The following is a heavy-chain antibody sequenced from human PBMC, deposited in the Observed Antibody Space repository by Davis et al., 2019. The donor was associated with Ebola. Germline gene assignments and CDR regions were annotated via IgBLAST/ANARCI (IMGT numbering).Heavy chain of an antibody. J-gene: IGHJ4*02. CDR2: IHYSGST. Sequence: SETLSLTCTVSAASISSSSYYWGWIRQPPGKGLEWIGSIHYSGSTYYNSSLKSRATIFVDTSKNQFSLKLSSVTAADTAVYYCARGALIPAAGTGKDFDYWGQGTLVTVSS. CDR1: AASISSSSYY. D-gene: IGHD6-13*01. CDR3: ARGALIPAAGTGKDFDY. V-gene: IGHV4-39*01.